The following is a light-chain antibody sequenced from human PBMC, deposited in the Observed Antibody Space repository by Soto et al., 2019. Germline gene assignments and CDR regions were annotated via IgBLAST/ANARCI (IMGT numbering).Light chain of an antibody. CDR2: EVT. V-gene: IGLV2-14*01. CDR1: SSDVGRYNT. Sequence: LTQPASVSGSPGQTITISFAGTSSDVGRYNTVSWYQHHPGKAPKLIIYEVTHRPAGISDRFSASKSGNTASLTISGLQAEDEADYYCNSLRVNHLYVFGSGTKVTVL. CDR3: NSLRVNHLYV. J-gene: IGLJ1*01.